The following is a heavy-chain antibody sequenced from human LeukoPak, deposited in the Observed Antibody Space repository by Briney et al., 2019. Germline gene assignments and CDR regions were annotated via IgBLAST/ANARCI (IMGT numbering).Heavy chain of an antibody. CDR3: ARDPGSSAFDY. D-gene: IGHD5/OR15-5a*01. V-gene: IGHV3-7*01. CDR2: INQDESVK. J-gene: IGHJ4*02. CDR1: GFTFTNYW. Sequence: GGSLRLSCAASGFTFTNYWMTWVRQAPGKGLEFVANINQDESVKNYVDSVKGRFTISRDNAENSLHLQMNSLRVEDTAVYYCARDPGSSAFDYWGQGTLVTFSS.